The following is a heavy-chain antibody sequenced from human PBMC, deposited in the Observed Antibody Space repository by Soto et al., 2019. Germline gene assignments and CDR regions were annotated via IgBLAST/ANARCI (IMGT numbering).Heavy chain of an antibody. D-gene: IGHD3-22*01. V-gene: IGHV3-21*02. CDR2: ISSSAIYI. CDR3: VRDGLDYYDTEMLYFDK. Sequence: EVQLVESGGGPVRPGGSLRLSCAASGFNFITYSLNWVRQAPGKGLEWVASISSSAIYIDYADSVKGRFTISRDNANNALYLQMNSLRAEDTATYYCVRDGLDYYDTEMLYFDKWGQGTLVTVSS. J-gene: IGHJ4*02. CDR1: GFNFITYS.